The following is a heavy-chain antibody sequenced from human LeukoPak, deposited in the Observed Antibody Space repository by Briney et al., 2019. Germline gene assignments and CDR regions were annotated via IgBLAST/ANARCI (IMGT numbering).Heavy chain of an antibody. CDR3: ATSRGYSYGDYFDY. CDR2: ISAYNGNT. Sequence: ASVKVSCEASGYTFTSYGISWVRQAPGQGLEWMGWISAYNGNTNYAQKLQGRVTMTTDTSTSTAYMELRSLRSDDTAVYYCATSRGYSYGDYFDYWGQGTLVTVSS. D-gene: IGHD5-18*01. CDR1: GYTFTSYG. V-gene: IGHV1-18*04. J-gene: IGHJ4*02.